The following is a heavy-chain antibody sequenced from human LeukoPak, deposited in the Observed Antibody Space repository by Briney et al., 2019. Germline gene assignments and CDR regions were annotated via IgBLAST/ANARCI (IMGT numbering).Heavy chain of an antibody. CDR2: ISYDGSNK. J-gene: IGHJ3*02. CDR1: GFTFSSYA. V-gene: IGHV3-30*04. Sequence: QPGGSLRLSCAASGFTFSSYAMHWVRQAPGKGLEWVAVISYDGSNKYYADSVKGRFTISRDNSKNTLYLQMNSLRAEDTAVYYCARDQGGGVGATSAYDAFDIWGQGTMVTVSS. CDR3: ARDQGGGVGATSAYDAFDI. D-gene: IGHD1-26*01.